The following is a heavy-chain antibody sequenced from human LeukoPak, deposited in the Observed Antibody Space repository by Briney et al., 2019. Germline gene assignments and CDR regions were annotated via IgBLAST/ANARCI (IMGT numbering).Heavy chain of an antibody. CDR2: ISWNSGSI. V-gene: IGHV3-9*01. CDR1: GFTFDDYA. CDR3: AKDMFSGVSIVAIGPFDY. D-gene: IGHD2-21*01. J-gene: IGHJ4*02. Sequence: GGSLRLSCAASGFTFDDYAMHWVRQAPGKGLEWVSGISWNSGSIGYADSVKGRFTISRDNAKNSLYLQMNSLRAEDTALYYCAKDMFSGVSIVAIGPFDYWGQGTLVTVSS.